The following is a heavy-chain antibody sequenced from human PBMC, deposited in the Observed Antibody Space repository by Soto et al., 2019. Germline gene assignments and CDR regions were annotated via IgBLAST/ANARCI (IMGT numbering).Heavy chain of an antibody. D-gene: IGHD5-18*01. CDR2: IYYSGST. J-gene: IGHJ4*02. Sequence: PSATLSLTCTVSGGSISSYYWSWIRQPPGKGLEWIGYIYYSGSTYYNPSLKSRVTISVDTSKNQFSLKLSSVTAADTAVYYCARSGYSYGPNPLLYWGQGTLVTVSS. CDR3: ARSGYSYGPNPLLY. CDR1: GGSISSYY. V-gene: IGHV4-59*12.